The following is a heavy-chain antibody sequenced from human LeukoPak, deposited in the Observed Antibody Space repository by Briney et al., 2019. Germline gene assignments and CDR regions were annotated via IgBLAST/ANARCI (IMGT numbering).Heavy chain of an antibody. Sequence: SETLSLTCTVSGGSISSYYWSWIRQPPGKGLEWIGYIYYSGSTNYNPSLKSRVTISVDTSKNQFSLKLSPVTAADTAVYYCARGILRFLEWLHPNDAFDIWGQGTMVTVSS. CDR1: GGSISSYY. CDR2: IYYSGST. D-gene: IGHD3-3*01. V-gene: IGHV4-59*08. J-gene: IGHJ3*02. CDR3: ARGILRFLEWLHPNDAFDI.